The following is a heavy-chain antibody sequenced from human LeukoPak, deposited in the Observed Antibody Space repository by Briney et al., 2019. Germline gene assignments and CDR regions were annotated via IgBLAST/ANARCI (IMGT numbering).Heavy chain of an antibody. Sequence: PGGSLRLSCAASGFTVSSYSMNWVRQAPGKGLEWVSIIYSGGNTYYADSVQGRFTISRDNSKNTLYLQMNSLRAEDTAVYHCASSREATSNWFIYWGQGTLVTVSS. V-gene: IGHV3-66*01. CDR1: GFTVSSYS. J-gene: IGHJ5*01. CDR2: IYSGGNT. D-gene: IGHD2-2*01. CDR3: ASSREATSNWFIY.